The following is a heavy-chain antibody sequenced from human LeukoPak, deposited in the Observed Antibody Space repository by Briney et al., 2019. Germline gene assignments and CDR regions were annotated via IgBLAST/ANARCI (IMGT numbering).Heavy chain of an antibody. Sequence: SETLSLTCTVSGGSISPYCWSWIRQPPGKGLEWIGGINHSGSTNYNPSLKSRVTISVDTSKNQFSLKLSSVTAADTAVYYCGAPDYEWGQGTLVTVSS. D-gene: IGHD4-17*01. CDR3: GAPDYE. CDR1: GGSISPYC. CDR2: INHSGST. V-gene: IGHV4-34*01. J-gene: IGHJ4*02.